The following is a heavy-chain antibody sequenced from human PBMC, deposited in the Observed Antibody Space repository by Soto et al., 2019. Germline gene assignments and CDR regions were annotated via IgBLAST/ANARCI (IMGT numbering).Heavy chain of an antibody. CDR1: GDSIDTSRYY. D-gene: IGHD2-2*01. J-gene: IGHJ5*02. V-gene: IGHV4-39*01. CDR3: ARMRDALLISTNNWFDP. CDR2: IYYSGTT. Sequence: QVQLQESGPGLVKPSETLSLTCTVSGDSIDTSRYYWGWIRQPPETGLEWLGSIYYSGTTYYNPSAKSRDTTSADPSKNQFSLELSSVTAADTAFYYCARMRDALLISTNNWFDPWGQGTLVTVSS.